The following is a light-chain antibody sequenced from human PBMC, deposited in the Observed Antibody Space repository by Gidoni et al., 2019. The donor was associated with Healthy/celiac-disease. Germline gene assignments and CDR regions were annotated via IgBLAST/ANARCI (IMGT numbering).Light chain of an antibody. CDR1: QSVSSY. J-gene: IGKJ4*01. Sequence: EIVLTQSPATLSLSPGERATLSCRASQSVSSYLAWYQQKPGQAPRLLIYDASNRATGIPARFSGSGSGTDSTRTISSLEPEDFAVYYCQQRSNWQLTFGGGTKVEIK. V-gene: IGKV3-11*01. CDR3: QQRSNWQLT. CDR2: DAS.